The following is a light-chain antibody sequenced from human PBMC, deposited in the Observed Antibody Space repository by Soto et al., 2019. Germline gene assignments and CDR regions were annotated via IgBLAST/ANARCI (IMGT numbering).Light chain of an antibody. J-gene: IGKJ5*01. CDR1: QSVGSS. CDR3: QQYNNWPYT. CDR2: GAS. V-gene: IGKV3-15*01. Sequence: EEVMTQSPATLSVSPGERAALSCRASQSVGSSLAWYQQKPGQAPRLLIYGASTRATGIPARFSGRGSGTEFTLTISSLQSEDFAVYYCQQYNNWPYTFGQGTRLEIK.